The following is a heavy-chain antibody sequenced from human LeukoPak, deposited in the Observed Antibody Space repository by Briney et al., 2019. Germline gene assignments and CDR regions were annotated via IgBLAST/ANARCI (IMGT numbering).Heavy chain of an antibody. J-gene: IGHJ4*02. CDR3: ASTNIYSYGVYYFDY. V-gene: IGHV4-30-2*01. Sequence: PSETLSLTCAVSGGSISSGGYSWSWIRQPPGKGLEWIGYIYHSGSTYYNPSLKSRVTISVDRSKNQFSLKLSSVTAADTAVYYCASTNIYSYGVYYFDYWGQGTLVTVSS. CDR2: IYHSGST. CDR1: GGSISSGGYS. D-gene: IGHD5-18*01.